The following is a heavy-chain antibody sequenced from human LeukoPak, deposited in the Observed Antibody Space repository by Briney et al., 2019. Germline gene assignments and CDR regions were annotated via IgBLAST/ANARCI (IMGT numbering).Heavy chain of an antibody. CDR2: ISSSGTTI. J-gene: IGHJ4*02. CDR1: GFTFNSYE. D-gene: IGHD6-19*01. CDR3: ARYNAAVAGYDY. V-gene: IGHV3-48*03. Sequence: PGGSLRLSCAASGFTFNSYEMNWVRQAPGKGLEWVSYISSSGTTIYYADSVKGRFTISRDNAKNSLYLQMNSLRAEDTAVYYCARYNAAVAGYDYWGQGTLVTVSS.